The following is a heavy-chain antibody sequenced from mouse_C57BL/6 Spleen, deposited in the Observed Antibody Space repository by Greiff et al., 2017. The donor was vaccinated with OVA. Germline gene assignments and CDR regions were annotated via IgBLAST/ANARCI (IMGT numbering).Heavy chain of an antibody. D-gene: IGHD2-3*01. CDR2: IDPENGDT. V-gene: IGHV14-4*01. CDR3: TTLYDGYFYAMDY. J-gene: IGHJ4*01. Sequence: VQLQQSGAELVRPGASVKLSCTASGFNIKDDYMHWVKQRPEQGLEWIGWIDPENGDTEYASKFQGKATITADTSSNTAYLQLSSLTSEDTAVYYCTTLYDGYFYAMDYWGQGTSVTVSS. CDR1: GFNIKDDY.